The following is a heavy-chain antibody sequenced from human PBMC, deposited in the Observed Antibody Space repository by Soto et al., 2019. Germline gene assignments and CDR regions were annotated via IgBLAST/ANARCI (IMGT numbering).Heavy chain of an antibody. CDR2: IRSKAYGGTT. CDR3: SIDRAYDGFWSGYYDAWFDP. CDR1: GFPFGDYA. J-gene: IGHJ5*02. V-gene: IGHV3-49*03. Sequence: PGGSLRLSCTASGFPFGDYAMSWFRQAPGKGLERVGFIRSKAYGGTTEYAASVKGRFTISRDDSKSIAYLQMNSLKTEDTAVYYCSIDRAYDGFWSGYYDAWFDPWGQGTLVTVSS. D-gene: IGHD3-3*01.